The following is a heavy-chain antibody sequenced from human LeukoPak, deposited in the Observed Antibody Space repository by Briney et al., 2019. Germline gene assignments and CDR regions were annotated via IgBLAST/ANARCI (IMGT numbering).Heavy chain of an antibody. CDR2: IFPGDSDT. CDR1: GYSFTTYW. Sequence: GESLKISCKGSGYSFTTYWVAWVRQMPGKGLEWMGIIFPGDSDTRYSPSFQGQVTISADTSLSTAYVQWSSLKASDTAMYHCARLSTLTSPFDYWGQGTLVTVSS. V-gene: IGHV5-51*01. CDR3: ARLSTLTSPFDY. J-gene: IGHJ4*02.